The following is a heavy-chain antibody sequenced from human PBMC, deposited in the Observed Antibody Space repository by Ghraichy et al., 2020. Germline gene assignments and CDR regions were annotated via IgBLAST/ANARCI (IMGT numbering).Heavy chain of an antibody. D-gene: IGHD3-16*01. Sequence: ASVKVSCKTSGYTFTVYYMHWVRQAPGQGLEWMGWINPNSGGTMYAQKFQGRVTMTTDTSISTAYMELSRLRSEDTAVYYCAKDPLGGEEPWFDPWGQGTLVTGSS. CDR1: GYTFTVYY. J-gene: IGHJ5*02. CDR2: INPNSGGT. CDR3: AKDPLGGEEPWFDP. V-gene: IGHV1-2*02.